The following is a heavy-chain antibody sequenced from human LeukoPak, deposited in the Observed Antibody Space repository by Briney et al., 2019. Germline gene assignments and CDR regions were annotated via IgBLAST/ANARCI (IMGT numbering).Heavy chain of an antibody. V-gene: IGHV3-11*01. D-gene: IGHD3-16*02. CDR2: ISSSGSTI. Sequence: GGSLRLSCAASGFTFSDYYMSWIRQAPGKGLEWVSYISSSGSTIYYADSVEGRFTISRDNAKNSLYLQMNSLRAEDTAVYYCASGPRGRLGELSLYHFDYWGQGTLVTVSS. J-gene: IGHJ4*02. CDR1: GFTFSDYY. CDR3: ASGPRGRLGELSLYHFDY.